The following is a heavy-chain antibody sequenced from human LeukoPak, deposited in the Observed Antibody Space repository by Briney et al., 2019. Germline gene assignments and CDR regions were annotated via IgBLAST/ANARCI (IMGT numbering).Heavy chain of an antibody. D-gene: IGHD1-26*01. Sequence: GGSLRLSCAASGFTFTTYAIHWLRQAPGKGPEWVARISYDGSDQCYADSVKGRFTISRDDPKNTVFLQMNSLRLEDTATYYCARPHSGTHGTFHIWGQGTVVTLSS. CDR2: ISYDGSDQ. J-gene: IGHJ3*02. CDR1: GFTFTTYA. CDR3: ARPHSGTHGTFHI. V-gene: IGHV3-30*01.